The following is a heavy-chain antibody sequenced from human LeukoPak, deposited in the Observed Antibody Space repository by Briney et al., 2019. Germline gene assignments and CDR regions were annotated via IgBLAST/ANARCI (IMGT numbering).Heavy chain of an antibody. D-gene: IGHD3-22*01. Sequence: SETLSLTCTVSDGSISSYYWSWIRQPPGKGLEWIGYIYYSGSTNYNPSLKSRVTISVDTSKNQFSLRLSSVTAADTAVYYCARDRYYYDSSGYRIFDYWGQGTLVTVSS. J-gene: IGHJ4*02. CDR2: IYYSGST. CDR1: DGSISSYY. V-gene: IGHV4-59*01. CDR3: ARDRYYYDSSGYRIFDY.